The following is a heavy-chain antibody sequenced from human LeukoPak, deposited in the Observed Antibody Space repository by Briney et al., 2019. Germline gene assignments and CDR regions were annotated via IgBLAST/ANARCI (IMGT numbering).Heavy chain of an antibody. J-gene: IGHJ3*02. V-gene: IGHV3-33*01. D-gene: IGHD6-6*01. CDR1: EFSFSDFG. Sequence: GGSLRLSCSASEFSFSDFGMHWVRQAPGKGLEWVAVIWYDGSDKYYADSVKGRFTISRDNAKNSLYLQMNSLRAEDTAVYYCAREYSSSSGRAFDIWGQGTMVTVSS. CDR3: AREYSSSSGRAFDI. CDR2: IWYDGSDK.